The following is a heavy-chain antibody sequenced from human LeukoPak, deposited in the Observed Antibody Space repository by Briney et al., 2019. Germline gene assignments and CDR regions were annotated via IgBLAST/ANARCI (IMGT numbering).Heavy chain of an antibody. V-gene: IGHV1-8*03. CDR3: ARTPSGYCSSTSCRTFQH. CDR2: MNPNSGNT. CDR1: GYTFTSYY. J-gene: IGHJ1*01. D-gene: IGHD2-2*01. Sequence: ASVKVSCKASGYTFTSYYMHWVRQATGQGLEWMGWMNPNSGNTGYAQKFQGRVTITRNTSISTAYMELSSLRSEDTAVYYCARTPSGYCSSTSCRTFQHWGQGTLVTVSS.